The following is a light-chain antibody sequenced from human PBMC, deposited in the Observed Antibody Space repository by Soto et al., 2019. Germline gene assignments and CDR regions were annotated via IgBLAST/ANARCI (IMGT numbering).Light chain of an antibody. V-gene: IGLV2-18*02. J-gene: IGLJ1*01. CDR3: NSYTGSSTYV. CDR2: EVS. CDR1: SSDVGSYNR. Sequence: QSVLTQPPSVSGSPEQSVAISCTGTSSDVGSYNRVSWYQQPPGAAPKLMIYEVSNRPSGVPDRFSGSKSGNTASLTISGLQAEEEADYYCNSYTGSSTYVFGTGTKVTVL.